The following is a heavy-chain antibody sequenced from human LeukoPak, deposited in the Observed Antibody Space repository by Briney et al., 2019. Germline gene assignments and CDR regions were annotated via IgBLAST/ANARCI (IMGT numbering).Heavy chain of an antibody. CDR3: ARRSGYYRGLDY. D-gene: IGHD3-3*01. V-gene: IGHV4-34*01. CDR2: INHSGST. CDR1: GGSFSGYY. Sequence: SETLSLTCAVYGGSFSGYYWSWIRQPPGKGLEWIGEINHSGSTNYNPSLKSRVTISVDTSKNQFSLKLSSVTAADTAVYYCARRSGYYRGLDYWGQGTLVTVYS. J-gene: IGHJ4*02.